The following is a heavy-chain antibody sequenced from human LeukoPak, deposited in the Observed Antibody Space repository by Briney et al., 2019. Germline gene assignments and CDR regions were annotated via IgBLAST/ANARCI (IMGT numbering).Heavy chain of an antibody. J-gene: IGHJ5*02. D-gene: IGHD3-22*01. V-gene: IGHV3-23*01. Sequence: GWSLRLSCVASGFTFSRHAMSWVRQAPGKGLEWVSSIGGSGANTYYADSVKGRFTISRDNSKNTLYLQMNSLRAEDTAVYYCVKYGLTTGEGFFDPWGQGTLVTVSS. CDR3: VKYGLTTGEGFFDP. CDR2: IGGSGANT. CDR1: GFTFSRHA.